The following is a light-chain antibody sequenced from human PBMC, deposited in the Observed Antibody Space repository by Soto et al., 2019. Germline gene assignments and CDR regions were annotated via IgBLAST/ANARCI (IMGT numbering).Light chain of an antibody. CDR1: ESISDY. CDR2: SAS. CDR3: QQTFSNLRS. Sequence: IQLTQSPSSLSASVGDRVTIACRASESISDYLNWYQHKPGDAPKVLVYSASTLRGGVPSTFIGTGSGTEFTLTISSLQPEGVATDYCQQTFSNLRSFGGGTKVEIK. V-gene: IGKV1-39*01. J-gene: IGKJ4*01.